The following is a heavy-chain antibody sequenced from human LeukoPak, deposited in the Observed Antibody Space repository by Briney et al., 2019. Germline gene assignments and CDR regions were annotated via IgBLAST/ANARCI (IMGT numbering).Heavy chain of an antibody. CDR2: ISSSSSTI. V-gene: IGHV3-48*01. J-gene: IGHJ1*01. CDR3: ARVPSSSWYSQAEYFQH. D-gene: IGHD6-13*01. CDR1: GFTFSSYS. Sequence: GGSLRLSCAASGFTFSSYSMNWVRQAPGKGLEWVSYISSSSSTIYYADSVKGRFTISRDNAKNSLYLQMNSLRAEDTAVYYCARVPSSSWYSQAEYFQHWGQGTLVTVSS.